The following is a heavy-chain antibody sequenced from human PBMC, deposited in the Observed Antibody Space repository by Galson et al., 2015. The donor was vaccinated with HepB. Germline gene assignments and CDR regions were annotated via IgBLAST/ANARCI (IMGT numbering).Heavy chain of an antibody. J-gene: IGHJ6*04. Sequence: SLRLSCAASGFTFNNFAMHWVRQAPGKGLEWLAVISYDVINKNYADSVKGRFTISRDNSQNTLYLQMSSLRAADTAVYFCARPIYCSVTTCSGPLHVWGTGTTVTVSS. V-gene: IGHV3-30*03. CDR3: ARPIYCSVTTCSGPLHV. CDR1: GFTFNNFA. CDR2: ISYDVINK. D-gene: IGHD2-8*02.